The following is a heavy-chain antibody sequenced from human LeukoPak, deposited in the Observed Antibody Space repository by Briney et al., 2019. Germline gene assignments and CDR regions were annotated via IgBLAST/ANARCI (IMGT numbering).Heavy chain of an antibody. J-gene: IGHJ3*02. CDR3: ARDRWSSSPSEGALDI. CDR1: GYTFTNYG. D-gene: IGHD6-6*01. CDR2: ISAYNGNK. V-gene: IGHV1-18*01. Sequence: ASVKVSCKASGYTFTNYGISWVRQAPGQGLDWMGWISAYNGNKVYAQELQGRVTMTTDTSTSTAYMELRSLRSDDTAVYYCARDRWSSSPSEGALDIWGQGTMVTVSS.